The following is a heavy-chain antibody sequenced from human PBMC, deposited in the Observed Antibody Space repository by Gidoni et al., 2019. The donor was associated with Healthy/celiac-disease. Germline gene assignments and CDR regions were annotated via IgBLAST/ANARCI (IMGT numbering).Heavy chain of an antibody. Sequence: QVQLVESGGGVVQPGRSLRLSCAASGFTFSSYGLHWVRQAPGKGLEWVAVISYDGSNKYYADSVKGRFTISRDNSKNTLYLQMNSLRAEDTAVYYCAKDGLYYYDSSGYYSLDYWGQGTLVTVSS. V-gene: IGHV3-30*18. J-gene: IGHJ4*02. D-gene: IGHD3-22*01. CDR2: ISYDGSNK. CDR1: GFTFSSYG. CDR3: AKDGLYYYDSSGYYSLDY.